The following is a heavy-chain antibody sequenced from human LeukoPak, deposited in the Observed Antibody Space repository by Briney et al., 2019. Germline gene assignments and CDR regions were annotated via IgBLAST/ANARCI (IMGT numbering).Heavy chain of an antibody. CDR2: IIPIFGTA. D-gene: IGHD6-19*01. Sequence: SVKVSCKASGGTFSSYAISWVRQVPGQGLEWMGGIIPIFGTANYAQKFQGRVTITADESTSTAYMELSSLRSEDTAVYYCARDIGDGIHRYSSGWHPGGNYFDYWGQGTLVTVSS. CDR1: GGTFSSYA. V-gene: IGHV1-69*01. CDR3: ARDIGDGIHRYSSGWHPGGNYFDY. J-gene: IGHJ4*02.